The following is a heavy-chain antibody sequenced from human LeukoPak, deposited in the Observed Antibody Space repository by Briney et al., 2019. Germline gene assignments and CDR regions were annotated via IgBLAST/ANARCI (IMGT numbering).Heavy chain of an antibody. Sequence: GRSLRLSCAASGFTFSSYGMHWVRQAPGKGLEWVAVISYDGSNKYYADSVKGRFTISGDNSKNTLYLQMNSLRAEDTAVYYCAKEGVVVAAGFYFDYWGQGTLVTVSS. D-gene: IGHD2-15*01. CDR3: AKEGVVVAAGFYFDY. J-gene: IGHJ4*02. CDR1: GFTFSSYG. V-gene: IGHV3-30*18. CDR2: ISYDGSNK.